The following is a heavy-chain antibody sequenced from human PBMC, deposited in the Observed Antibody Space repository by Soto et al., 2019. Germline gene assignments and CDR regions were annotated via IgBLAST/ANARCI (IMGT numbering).Heavy chain of an antibody. CDR2: IYYSGTA. CDR1: GGSIISGSY. J-gene: IGHJ5*02. CDR3: ARTICSDRSCYHVDP. D-gene: IGHD2-15*01. V-gene: IGHV4-31*03. Sequence: SETLSLTCTVSGGSIISGSYWSWIRHHPGKGPEWIGYIYYSGTAFYNPSLKGRVTMSVDTSKNEFSLKLSSVTAADTAVYYCARTICSDRSCYHVDPWGQGTLVTVSS.